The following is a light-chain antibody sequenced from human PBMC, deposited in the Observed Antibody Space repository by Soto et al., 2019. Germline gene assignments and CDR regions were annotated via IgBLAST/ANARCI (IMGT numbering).Light chain of an antibody. Sequence: EIVMTQSPATLSLSPGERVTLSCRASQSVSSNLAWYQQKPGQAPRLLLYVASTRATDIPARFSGSGSGTEFTLTISSLQSEDFELYYCQQYNKWPLTFGGGTKVEIK. CDR3: QQYNKWPLT. CDR1: QSVSSN. V-gene: IGKV3-15*01. CDR2: VAS. J-gene: IGKJ4*01.